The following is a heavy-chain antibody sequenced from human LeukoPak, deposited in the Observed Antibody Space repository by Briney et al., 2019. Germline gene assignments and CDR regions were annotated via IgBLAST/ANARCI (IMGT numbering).Heavy chain of an antibody. CDR2: FDPEDGET. J-gene: IGHJ4*02. D-gene: IGHD1-14*01. Sequence: ASVKVSCKVSGYTLTELSMHWVRQAPGKGLEWMGGFDPEDGETIYAQKFQGRVTMTEDTSTDTAYMELSSLRSEDSAVYYCATVFPPPPDLYYFDCWGQGTLVTVSS. CDR1: GYTLTELS. V-gene: IGHV1-24*01. CDR3: ATVFPPPPDLYYFDC.